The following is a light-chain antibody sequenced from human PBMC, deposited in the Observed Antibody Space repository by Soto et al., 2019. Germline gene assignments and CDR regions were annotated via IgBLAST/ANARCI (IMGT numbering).Light chain of an antibody. CDR3: QQNGRSPPWT. V-gene: IGKV3-20*01. Sequence: EIVLTHSPGTLSLYPGERATLSCRAIQSVSSSYLVWYQQKPGQAPRLLIYGASIRATGIPDRFSGSGSGTDFTLTISRLEPEDFAVYYCQQNGRSPPWTFGQGTKVDI. CDR1: QSVSSSY. J-gene: IGKJ1*01. CDR2: GAS.